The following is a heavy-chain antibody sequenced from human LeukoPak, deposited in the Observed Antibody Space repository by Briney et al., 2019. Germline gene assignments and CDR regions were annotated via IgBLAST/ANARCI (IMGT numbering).Heavy chain of an antibody. D-gene: IGHD3-10*02. CDR1: GFTFSSYA. CDR3: ARDLFGELYAS. CDR2: ISGSGGST. J-gene: IGHJ5*02. Sequence: GRSLRLSCAASGFTFSSYAMSWVRQAPGKGLEWVSAISGSGGSTYYADSVKGRFTISRDNAKNSLYLQMNSLRAEDTAVYYCARDLFGELYASWGQGTLVTVSS. V-gene: IGHV3-23*01.